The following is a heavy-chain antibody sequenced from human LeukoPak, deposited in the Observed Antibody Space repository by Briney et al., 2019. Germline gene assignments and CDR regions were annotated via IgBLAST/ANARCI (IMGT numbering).Heavy chain of an antibody. CDR2: INPTSGGT. CDR1: GYTFTDYY. V-gene: IGHV1-2*06. CDR3: ARSSTTYYYFDF. J-gene: IGHJ4*02. D-gene: IGHD2-2*01. Sequence: ASVMVSRKASGYTFTDYYIHWVRQAPGQGLEWMGRINPTSGGTTSAQKFRDRVTMTRDTSINTAYMELSRLRSDDTAVFYCARSSTTYYYFDFWGQGALVTVSS.